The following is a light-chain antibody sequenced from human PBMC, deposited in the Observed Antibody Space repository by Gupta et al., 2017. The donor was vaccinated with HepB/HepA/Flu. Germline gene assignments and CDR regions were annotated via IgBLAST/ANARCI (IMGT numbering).Light chain of an antibody. CDR3: QQRNTWPRT. J-gene: IGKJ1*01. V-gene: IGKV3-11*01. CDR1: QNISTS. CDR2: AVS. Sequence: ELVLTQSPATLALSPGERVALSCRASQNISTSLAWYQHKPGQPPRLLIYAVSNRATGVPARFAGSGSGTEFTLAISSLEPEDFAVYYCQQRNTWPRTFGQGTKVEI.